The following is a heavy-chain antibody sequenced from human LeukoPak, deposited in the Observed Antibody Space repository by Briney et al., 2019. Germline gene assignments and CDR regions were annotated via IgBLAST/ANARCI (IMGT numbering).Heavy chain of an antibody. CDR2: ISSISSTI. CDR1: GLPSSSYK. V-gene: IGHV3-48*01. D-gene: IGHD6-6*01. J-gene: IGHJ4*02. CDR3: ARGGAARPDY. Sequence: GGPLDPSCAAPGLPSSSYKMNGAGRAQGKGLDGVSYISSISSTINYADSVKGRFTISRDNAENSLYLQMSSLRAEDTAVYYCARGGAARPDYWGQGTLVTVSS.